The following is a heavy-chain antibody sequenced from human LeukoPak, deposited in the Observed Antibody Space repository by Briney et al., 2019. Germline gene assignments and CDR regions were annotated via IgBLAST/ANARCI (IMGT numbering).Heavy chain of an antibody. V-gene: IGHV1-24*01. CDR2: FDPEDGET. Sequence: ASVSVSCRVSGYTLTELSMHWVRQAPGKGLEWMGGFDPEDGETIYAQKFQGRVTMTEDTSADTAYMGVSSLRSGDTAVYYCATLEPSAGECFDYWGQGTLVTVSS. J-gene: IGHJ4*02. CDR1: GYTLTELS. D-gene: IGHD1-1*01. CDR3: ATLEPSAGECFDY.